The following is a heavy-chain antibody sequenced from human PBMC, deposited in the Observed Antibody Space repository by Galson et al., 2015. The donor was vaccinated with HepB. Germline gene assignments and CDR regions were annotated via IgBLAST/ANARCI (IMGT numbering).Heavy chain of an antibody. Sequence: SLRLSCAASGFTFSSYWMHWVRQAPGKGLVWVSRINSDGSSTSYADSVKGRFTISRDNAKNTLYLQMNSLRAEDTAVYYCAREMELLGYYYYGMDVWGQGTTVTVSS. CDR1: GFTFSSYW. CDR3: AREMELLGYYYYGMDV. CDR2: INSDGSST. J-gene: IGHJ6*02. D-gene: IGHD1-26*01. V-gene: IGHV3-74*01.